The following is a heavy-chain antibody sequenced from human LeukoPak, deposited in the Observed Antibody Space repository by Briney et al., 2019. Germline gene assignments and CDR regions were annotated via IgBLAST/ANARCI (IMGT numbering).Heavy chain of an antibody. Sequence: GSLRLSCAASGFTFSSYGMHWVRQAPGKGLEWVAFIRYDGSNKYYADSVKGRFTISRDNAKNSLYLQMNSLSAEYTAVYYCTRDPRRLDYWGQGTLVTVSS. CDR1: GFTFSSYG. V-gene: IGHV3-30*02. J-gene: IGHJ4*02. CDR2: IRYDGSNK. CDR3: TRDPRRLDY.